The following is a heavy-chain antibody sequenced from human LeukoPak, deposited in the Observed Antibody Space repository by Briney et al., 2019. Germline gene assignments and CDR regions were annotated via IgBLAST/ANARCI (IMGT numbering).Heavy chain of an antibody. CDR1: GFTFNRNW. J-gene: IGHJ4*02. CDR2: IEPDGSEK. Sequence: PGGSLRLSCAASGFTFNRNWMSWVRHAPGKGLELVANIEPDGSEKNYVDSVRGRFTISRDNARNSLYLQINSPRAEDTAVYYCASEPSSATGGSYWGQGILVTVSS. CDR3: ASEPSSATGGSY. D-gene: IGHD1-1*01. V-gene: IGHV3-7*01.